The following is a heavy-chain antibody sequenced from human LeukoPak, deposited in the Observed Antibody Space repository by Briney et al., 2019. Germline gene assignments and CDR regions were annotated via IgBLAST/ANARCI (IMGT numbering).Heavy chain of an antibody. J-gene: IGHJ3*02. V-gene: IGHV1-2*02. D-gene: IGHD6-19*01. CDR1: GYTFTGYY. CDR2: INPNSGGT. Sequence: ASVKVSCKASGYTFTGYYMHWVRQAPGQGLEWMGWINPNSGGTNYAQKFQGRVTMTRDTSISTAYMELSRLRSDDTAVYYCARDLGSGSHNDAFDIWGQGTMVTVSS. CDR3: ARDLGSGSHNDAFDI.